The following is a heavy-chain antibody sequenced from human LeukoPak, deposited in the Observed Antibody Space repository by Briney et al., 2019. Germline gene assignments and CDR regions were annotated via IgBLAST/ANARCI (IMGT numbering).Heavy chain of an antibody. CDR3: AKAGVRYFDSSGLYAFDF. J-gene: IGHJ3*01. V-gene: IGHV4-39*01. D-gene: IGHD3-22*01. Sequence: SETLSLTCAVSGGSISSTSYYWAWIRQPPGKGLEWIGTIYYSGSTYHNPSLKSRVTLSVDTSKNQFSLRLSSVDAADTAVYYCAKAGVRYFDSSGLYAFDFWGQGTTVTVSS. CDR2: IYYSGST. CDR1: GGSISSTSYY.